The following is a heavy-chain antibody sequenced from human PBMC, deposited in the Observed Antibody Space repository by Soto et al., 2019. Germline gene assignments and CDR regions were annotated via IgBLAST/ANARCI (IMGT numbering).Heavy chain of an antibody. CDR1: GFTLSSDA. D-gene: IGHD6-6*01. CDR2: ISSNGIGT. V-gene: IGHV3-64*01. CDR3: ARRARADYYYMDV. J-gene: IGHJ6*03. Sequence: EVQLVESGGGLAQPGGSLRLSCAASGFTLSSDAMDWVRQAPGKGLEYVSGISSNGIGTYYANSVKGRFTISRDNSKNTVYLQMDILRPEDMAVYYCARRARADYYYMDVWGKGTTVTVS.